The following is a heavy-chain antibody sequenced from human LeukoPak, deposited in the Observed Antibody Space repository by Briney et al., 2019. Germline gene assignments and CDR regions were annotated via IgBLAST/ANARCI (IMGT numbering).Heavy chain of an antibody. V-gene: IGHV3-53*01. Sequence: GGSLRLSCAASGFTVITNDMTWVRQAPGKGLERVSVLYSDGNTEYADSVQGRFTISRDNSKNTLYLEMNSLSPDDTAVYYCARGVEQLAANTLAYCGQGTLVTVSS. CDR3: ARGVEQLAANTLAY. CDR2: LYSDGNT. D-gene: IGHD1/OR15-1a*01. J-gene: IGHJ4*02. CDR1: GFTVITND.